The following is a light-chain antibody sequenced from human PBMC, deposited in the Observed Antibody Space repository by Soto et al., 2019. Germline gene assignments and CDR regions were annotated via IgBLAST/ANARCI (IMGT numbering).Light chain of an antibody. CDR3: QQRSNWLIT. V-gene: IGKV3-15*01. Sequence: EIVLTQSPATLSLSPGERATLSCRASQSISSNLAWYQQKPGQAPRLLIYGASTRATGIPARFSGSASRTEFTLTISSLQSEDFAVYYCQQRSNWLITFGQGTRLEIK. J-gene: IGKJ5*01. CDR1: QSISSN. CDR2: GAS.